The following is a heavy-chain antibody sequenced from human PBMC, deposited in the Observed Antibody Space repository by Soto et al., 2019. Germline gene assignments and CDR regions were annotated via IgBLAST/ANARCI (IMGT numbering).Heavy chain of an antibody. V-gene: IGHV1-46*01. CDR2: INPSGGST. J-gene: IGHJ6*02. CDR1: GYTFTSYY. D-gene: IGHD1-20*01. Sequence: EASVKVSCKASGYTFTSYYMHWVRQAPGQGLEWMGIINPSGGSTSYAQKFQGRVTMTRDTSTSTVYMELSSLRSEDTAVYYCARDQRITGTIDYYYGMDVWGQGTTVTVSS. CDR3: ARDQRITGTIDYYYGMDV.